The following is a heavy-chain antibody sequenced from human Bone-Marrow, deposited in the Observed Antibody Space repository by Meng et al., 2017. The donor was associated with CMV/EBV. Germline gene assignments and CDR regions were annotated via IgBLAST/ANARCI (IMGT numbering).Heavy chain of an antibody. CDR3: VRGRNYYDISGYLDY. CDR1: GFTFSSYA. J-gene: IGHJ4*02. CDR2: ISYDGSNM. Sequence: GESLKISCAASGFTFSSYAFHWVRQAPGKGLEWVALISYDGSNMYDADSVKGRFSISRDNSKNMLYLQMNSLRDEDTAVYYCVRGRNYYDISGYLDYWGQGTLVTFSS. D-gene: IGHD3-22*01. V-gene: IGHV3-30*04.